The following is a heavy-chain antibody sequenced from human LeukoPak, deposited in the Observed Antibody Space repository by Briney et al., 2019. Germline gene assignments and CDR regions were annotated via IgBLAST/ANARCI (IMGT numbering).Heavy chain of an antibody. CDR3: AKDRYSNYGNWFDP. CDR2: ISGSGGST. J-gene: IGHJ5*02. V-gene: IGHV3-23*01. CDR1: GFTFSNSA. Sequence: GGSLRLSCAASGFTFSNSAMNWVRQAPGKGLEWVSGISGSGGSTYYADSVKGRFTISRDNSKNTLYLQMNSLRAEDTAVYYCAKDRYSNYGNWFDPWGQGTLVTVFS. D-gene: IGHD4-11*01.